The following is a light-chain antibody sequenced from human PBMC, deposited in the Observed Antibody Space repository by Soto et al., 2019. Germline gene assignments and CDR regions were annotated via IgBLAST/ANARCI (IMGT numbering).Light chain of an antibody. CDR3: QQRRNWPLT. J-gene: IGKJ4*01. CDR2: NAS. V-gene: IGKV3-11*01. CDR1: QSVGSF. Sequence: EIVLAQSPATLSLSPGERATLSCRASQSVGSFLAWYQHRPGQAPRLLILNASTRATGIPPRFSGSGSGTDFTLTISRLEPEDFAVYYCQQRRNWPLTFGGGTKVEIK.